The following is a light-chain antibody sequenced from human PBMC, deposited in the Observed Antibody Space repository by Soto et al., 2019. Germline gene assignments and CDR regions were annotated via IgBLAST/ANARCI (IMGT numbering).Light chain of an antibody. V-gene: IGKV1-8*01. Sequence: AIRMTQSPSSFSSSTGDRVTITCRASQGSSSYLAWYQQKPGKAPKLLIYAASTLQSGVPSRFSGSVSGTGLTLTVSCLQSGDFATYDCQQYYSYPPTFGQATKLEIK. CDR2: AAS. J-gene: IGKJ2*01. CDR3: QQYYSYPPT. CDR1: QGSSSY.